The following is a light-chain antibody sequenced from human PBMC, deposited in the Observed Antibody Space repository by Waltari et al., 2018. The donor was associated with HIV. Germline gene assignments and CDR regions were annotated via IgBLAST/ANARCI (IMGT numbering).Light chain of an antibody. CDR3: QVWDTRNACWE. CDR2: DDC. CDR1: TIGRKS. V-gene: IGLV3-21*02. Sequence: SYVLTQPPSVSVTPGQTARITCGGDTIGRKSVHRYQLRPGQAPLLVLYDDCDRPSGSPERISGSNSGNTATLTINNVEGGDEADYFCQVWDTRNACWEFGGGTKLTVL. J-gene: IGLJ3*02.